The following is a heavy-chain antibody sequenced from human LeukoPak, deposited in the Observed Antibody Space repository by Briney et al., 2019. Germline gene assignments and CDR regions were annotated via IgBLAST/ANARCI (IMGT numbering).Heavy chain of an antibody. CDR1: RYTFSGQF. CDR3: ATDRGMYPGMDV. CDR2: INYNSGDT. J-gene: IGHJ6*02. Sequence: GASVKVSCKASRYTFSGQFIHWVRQAPGQGLEWMAWINYNSGDTLFAKKFQGRVTMTRDTSITTAYMELTGLGSDDTAIYYCATDRGMYPGMDVWGQGSPVTVS. D-gene: IGHD3-10*01. V-gene: IGHV1-2*02.